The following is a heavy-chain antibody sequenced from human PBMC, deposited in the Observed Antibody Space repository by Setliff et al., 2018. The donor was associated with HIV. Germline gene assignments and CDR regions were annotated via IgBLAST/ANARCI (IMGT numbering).Heavy chain of an antibody. J-gene: IGHJ4*02. CDR2: VYYSGTS. V-gene: IGHV4-39*07. D-gene: IGHD6-13*01. CDR3: ARVLVAAVGSIDY. Sequence: SLTCTVSGGSMIHRDYYWGWIRQPPGKGLEWIGSVYYSGTSFYNPSLKSRVTISIDTSKSQFSLTLNSVTAADTAMYNCARVLVAAVGSIDYWGQGILVTVSS. CDR1: GGSMIHRDYY.